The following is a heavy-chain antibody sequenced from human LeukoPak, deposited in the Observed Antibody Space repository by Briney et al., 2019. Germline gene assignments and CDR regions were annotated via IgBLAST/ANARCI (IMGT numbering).Heavy chain of an antibody. D-gene: IGHD3-10*01. Sequence: GGSLRLSCAVSGFTVSSNYMSWVRQAPGKGLEWVSVIYSGGSTYYADSVKGRFTISRDNSKNTLYLQMNSLRAEDTAVYYCARDDWFGEGGDYWGQGTLVTVSS. CDR3: ARDDWFGEGGDY. V-gene: IGHV3-53*01. J-gene: IGHJ4*02. CDR2: IYSGGST. CDR1: GFTVSSNY.